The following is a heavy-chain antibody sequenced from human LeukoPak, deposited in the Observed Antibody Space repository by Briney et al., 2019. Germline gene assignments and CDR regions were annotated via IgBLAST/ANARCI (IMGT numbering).Heavy chain of an antibody. D-gene: IGHD6-13*01. CDR2: ISGSGGST. CDR3: ANRAAAGTIDD. CDR1: GFTFSSYG. V-gene: IGHV3-23*01. Sequence: PGGTLRLSCAASGFTFSSYGMSWVRQAPGKGLEWVSAISGSGGSTYYADSVKGRFTISRGNSKNTLYVQMNSLRAEDTAVYYCANRAAAGTIDDWGQGTLVTVSS. J-gene: IGHJ4*02.